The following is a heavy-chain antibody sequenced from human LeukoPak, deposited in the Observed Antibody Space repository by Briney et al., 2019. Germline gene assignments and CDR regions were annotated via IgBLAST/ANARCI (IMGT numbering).Heavy chain of an antibody. V-gene: IGHV3-21*01. J-gene: IGHJ4*02. Sequence: GGPLRLSCAASGFTFSSYSMNWVRQAPGKGLEWVSSISSSSSYIYYADSVKGRFTISRDNAKNSLYLQMNSLRAGDTAVYYCARSRTWDTAMVRYFDWGQGTLVTVSS. CDR3: ARSRTWDTAMVRYFD. CDR2: ISSSSSYI. CDR1: GFTFSSYS. D-gene: IGHD5-18*01.